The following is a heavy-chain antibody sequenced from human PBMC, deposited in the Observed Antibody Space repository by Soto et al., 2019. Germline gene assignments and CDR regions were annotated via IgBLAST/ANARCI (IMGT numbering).Heavy chain of an antibody. CDR1: GFTFTNAW. CDR3: TTDSYSTIIIVRFAY. Sequence: EVQLVESGGGLVKPGGSLRLSCAASGFTFTNAWINWVRQAPGKGLEWVGRIKSKTDGGTTDYAEPGKGRFAISRDDSNNMVYLQMNSLKIGDTAVYYCTTDSYSTIIIVRFAYWGHGTLVTVSS. V-gene: IGHV3-15*07. CDR2: IKSKTDGGTT. J-gene: IGHJ4*01. D-gene: IGHD3-22*01.